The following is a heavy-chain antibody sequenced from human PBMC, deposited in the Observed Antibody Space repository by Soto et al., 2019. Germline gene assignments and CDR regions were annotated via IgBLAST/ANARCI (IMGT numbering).Heavy chain of an antibody. Sequence: QVQLVESGGGVVQPGRSLRLSCAASGFTFSSYAMHRVRQAPGKGLEWVAVISYDGSNKYYADSVKGRFNISRDHSKNTLYLQMTRLRAEDTAVYYCARDVLSWFDLCGQGPLVTVSS. CDR1: GFTFSSYA. V-gene: IGHV3-30-3*01. CDR3: ARDVLSWFDL. J-gene: IGHJ5*02. CDR2: ISYDGSNK.